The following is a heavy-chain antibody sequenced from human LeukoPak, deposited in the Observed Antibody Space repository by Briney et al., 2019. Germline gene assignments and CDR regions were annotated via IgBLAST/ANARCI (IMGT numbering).Heavy chain of an antibody. D-gene: IGHD3-10*01. CDR2: IYDSGST. CDR1: GGSIRSSYYY. CDR3: ARHYGP. J-gene: IGHJ5*02. V-gene: IGHV4-39*01. Sequence: SETLSLTCTVSGGSIRSSYYYWGWMRQPPGKGLEWIGSIYDSGSTYYNPSLKRRLPISVATSTNQFSLKLNSVTAADTAVYYCARHYGPWGQGTLVTVSS.